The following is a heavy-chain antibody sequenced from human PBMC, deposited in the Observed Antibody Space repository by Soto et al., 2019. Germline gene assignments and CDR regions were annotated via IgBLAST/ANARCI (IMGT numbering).Heavy chain of an antibody. CDR2: IWYDGSNK. Sequence: QVQLVESGGGVVQPGRSLRLSCAASGFTFSSYGMHWVRQAPGKGLEWVAVIWYDGSNKYYADSVKGRFTISRDNTKSSLYLQMNSLRADDTAVYYCARDLATAGRFDPWGQGTLVTVSS. J-gene: IGHJ5*02. CDR3: ARDLATAGRFDP. V-gene: IGHV3-33*01. D-gene: IGHD6-13*01. CDR1: GFTFSSYG.